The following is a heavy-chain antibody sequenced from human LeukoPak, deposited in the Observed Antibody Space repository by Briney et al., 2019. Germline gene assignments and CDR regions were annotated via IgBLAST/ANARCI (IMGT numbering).Heavy chain of an antibody. V-gene: IGHV3-9*01. CDR1: GFTFDDYA. J-gene: IGHJ6*02. CDR3: AKTTMVRAYYSMDV. CDR2: ISWNSGSI. D-gene: IGHD3-10*01. Sequence: GRSLRLSCAASGFTFDDYAMHWVRQAPGKGLEWVSGISWNSGSIDYADSVKGRFTISRDNAKNSLYLQMNSLRAEDTALYYCAKTTMVRAYYSMDVWGQGTTVTVSS.